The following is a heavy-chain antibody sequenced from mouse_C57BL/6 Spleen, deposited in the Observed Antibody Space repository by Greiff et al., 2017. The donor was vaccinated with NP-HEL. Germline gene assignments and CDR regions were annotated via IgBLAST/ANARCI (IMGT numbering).Heavy chain of an antibody. J-gene: IGHJ2*01. CDR3: ARESGTWYFDY. CDR2: INPNNGGT. CDR1: GYTFTDYN. D-gene: IGHD4-1*01. Sequence: VQLKQSGPELVKPGASVKMSCKASGYTFTDYNMHWVKQSHGKSLEWIGYINPNNGGTSYNQKFKGKATLTVNKSSSTAYMELRSLTSEDSAVYYCARESGTWYFDYWGQGTTLTVSS. V-gene: IGHV1-22*01.